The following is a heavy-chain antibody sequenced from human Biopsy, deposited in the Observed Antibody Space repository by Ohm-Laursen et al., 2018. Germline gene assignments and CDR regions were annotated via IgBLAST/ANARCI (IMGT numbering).Heavy chain of an antibody. Sequence: SLRLSCAASGFTFTDYDISWVRHVPGQGLEWLALISPSSTTIYYADSVRGRFFISRGDAKNSVSLEMSSLRADDTVLYFCARNVRLEMTDHSGVTTYSRYFAMDAWGRGTTVTVSS. CDR2: ISPSSTTI. CDR3: ARNVRLEMTDHSGVTTYSRYFAMDA. CDR1: GFTFTDYD. D-gene: IGHD1-1*01. J-gene: IGHJ6*02. V-gene: IGHV3-11*01.